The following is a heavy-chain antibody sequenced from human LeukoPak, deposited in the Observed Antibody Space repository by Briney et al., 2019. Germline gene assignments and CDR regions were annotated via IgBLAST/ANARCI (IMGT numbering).Heavy chain of an antibody. CDR1: GFTFDDYA. J-gene: IGHJ4*02. CDR2: ISWNSGSI. D-gene: IGHD6-13*01. Sequence: GGSLRLSCAASGFTFDDYAMHWVRQAPGKGPEWVSGISWNSGSIGYADSVKGRFTISRDNAKNSLYLQMNSLRAEDMALYYCAKAGGGGYSSSWYGVYFDYWGQGTLVTVSS. CDR3: AKAGGGGYSSSWYGVYFDY. V-gene: IGHV3-9*03.